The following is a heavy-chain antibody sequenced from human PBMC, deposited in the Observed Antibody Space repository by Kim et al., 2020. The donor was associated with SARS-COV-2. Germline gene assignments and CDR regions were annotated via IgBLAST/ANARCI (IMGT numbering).Heavy chain of an antibody. J-gene: IGHJ4*02. V-gene: IGHV1-69*13. CDR2: IIPIFGTA. D-gene: IGHD5-12*01. CDR3: ARGEMATDRNFDY. CDR1: GGTFSSYA. Sequence: SVKVSCKASGGTFSSYAISWVRQAPGQGLEWMGGIIPIFGTANYAQKFQGRVTITADESTSTAYMELSSLRSEDTAVYYCARGEMATDRNFDYWGQGTLVTVSS.